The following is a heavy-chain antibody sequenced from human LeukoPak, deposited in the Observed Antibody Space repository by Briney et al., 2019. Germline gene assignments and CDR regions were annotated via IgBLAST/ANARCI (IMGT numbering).Heavy chain of an antibody. J-gene: IGHJ3*02. CDR1: GFTFSAYD. CDR3: ARELWSGRSAAFDI. CDR2: ISMTSTYI. V-gene: IGHV3-21*01. D-gene: IGHD3-3*01. Sequence: GGSLRLSCAASGFTFSAYDMNRVRQAPGKGLQWVSSISMTSTYINYADSFKGRFTISRDNANNSLYLQMNSLRADDTAVYYCARELWSGRSAAFDIWGLGTTVTVSS.